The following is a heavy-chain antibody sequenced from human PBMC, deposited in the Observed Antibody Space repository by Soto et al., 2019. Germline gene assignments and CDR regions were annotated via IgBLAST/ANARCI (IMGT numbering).Heavy chain of an antibody. J-gene: IGHJ6*02. V-gene: IGHV1-24*01. CDR1: GYTLTELS. CDR3: ATAGAKDGYNHYGMDV. Sequence: ASVKVSCKVSGYTLTELSMHWVRQAPGKGLEWMGGFDPEDGETIYAQKFQGRVTMTEDTSTDTAYMELSSLRSEDTAVYYCATAGAKDGYNHYGMDVWGQGTTVTVSS. D-gene: IGHD5-12*01. CDR2: FDPEDGET.